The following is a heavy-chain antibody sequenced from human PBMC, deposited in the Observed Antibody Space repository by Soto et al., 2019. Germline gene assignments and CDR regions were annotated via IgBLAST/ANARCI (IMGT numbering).Heavy chain of an antibody. CDR3: ASEFGVVIPPGY. CDR2: IIPIFGTA. D-gene: IGHD3-3*01. J-gene: IGHJ4*02. V-gene: IGHV1-69*13. CDR1: GGTFSGYA. Sequence: SVKVSCKASGGTFSGYAISWVRQAPGQGLEWMGGIIPIFGTANYAQKFQGRVTITADESTSTAYMELSSLRSEDTAVYYCASEFGVVIPPGYWGQRTLVPVSS.